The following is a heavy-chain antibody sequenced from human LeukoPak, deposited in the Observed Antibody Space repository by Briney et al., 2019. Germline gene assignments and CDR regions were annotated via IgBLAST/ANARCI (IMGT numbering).Heavy chain of an antibody. D-gene: IGHD3-10*01. CDR1: GFTFSRYG. CDR3: ASDYYDSGSYYYMDV. V-gene: IGHV3-33*01. J-gene: IGHJ6*03. Sequence: GGSLRLSCAAAGFTFSRYGMRWVRPAPGKGMGWVAAIWYDGSNKSYADSVKGRFTISRDNSKNTLYLQMNSLRAEDTAVYYCASDYYDSGSYYYMDVWGKGTTVTVSS. CDR2: IWYDGSNK.